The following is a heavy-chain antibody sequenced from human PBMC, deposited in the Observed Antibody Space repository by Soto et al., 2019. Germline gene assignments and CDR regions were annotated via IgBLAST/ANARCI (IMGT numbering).Heavy chain of an antibody. CDR1: GGSISSGGYY. Sequence: QVQLQESGPGLVKPSQTLSLTCTVSGGSISSGGYYWSWIRQHPGKGLEWIGYIYYSGSTYYNPSLKSRVTISVDTSKNQFSLKLSSVTAADTAVYYCAREISYYYGSVSYSGWFDPWGQGTLVTVSS. CDR2: IYYSGST. D-gene: IGHD3-10*01. CDR3: AREISYYYGSVSYSGWFDP. V-gene: IGHV4-31*03. J-gene: IGHJ5*02.